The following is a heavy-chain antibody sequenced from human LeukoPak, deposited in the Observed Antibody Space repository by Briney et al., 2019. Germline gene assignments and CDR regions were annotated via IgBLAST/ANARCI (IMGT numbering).Heavy chain of an antibody. CDR3: ARGRGYSYGSFDY. Sequence: ASVKVSCKASGGTFISYAISWMRQAPGQGLEWMGGIIPIFGTANYAQKFQGRVTITADESTSTAYMELSSLRSEDTAVYYCARGRGYSYGSFDYWGQGTLVTVSS. V-gene: IGHV1-69*13. CDR1: GGTFISYA. CDR2: IIPIFGTA. J-gene: IGHJ4*02. D-gene: IGHD5-18*01.